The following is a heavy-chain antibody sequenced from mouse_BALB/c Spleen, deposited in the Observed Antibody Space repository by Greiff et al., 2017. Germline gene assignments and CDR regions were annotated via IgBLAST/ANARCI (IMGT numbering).Heavy chain of an antibody. CDR3: ARWAHSSGFAY. Sequence: EVKLMESGPGLVKPSQSLSLTCTVTGYSITSDYAWNWIRQFPGNKLEWMGYISYSGSTSYNPSLKSRISITRDTSKNQFFLQLNSVTTEDTATYYCARWAHSSGFAYWGQGTLVTVSA. CDR1: GYSITSDYA. V-gene: IGHV3-2*02. CDR2: ISYSGST. D-gene: IGHD3-1*01. J-gene: IGHJ3*01.